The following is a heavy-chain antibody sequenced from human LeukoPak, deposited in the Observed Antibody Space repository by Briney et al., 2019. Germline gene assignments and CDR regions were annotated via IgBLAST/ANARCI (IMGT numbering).Heavy chain of an antibody. V-gene: IGHV4-39*01. Sequence: SETLSLTCTVSGGSISTSSYYWGWIRQPPGKGLEWIGSIYYSGSTYYNPSLKSRVTMSVDTSKNQFSLKLNSVTAADTAVYYCARLPIVVVTVSSASDAFNLWGQGTMVTVSS. CDR2: IYYSGST. D-gene: IGHD2-21*02. J-gene: IGHJ3*01. CDR1: GGSISTSSYY. CDR3: ARLPIVVVTVSSASDAFNL.